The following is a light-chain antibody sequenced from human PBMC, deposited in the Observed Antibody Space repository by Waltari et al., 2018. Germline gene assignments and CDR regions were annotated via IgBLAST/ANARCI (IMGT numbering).Light chain of an antibody. CDR2: WAS. CDR3: QQYYSTPRT. CDR1: QSVLYSSNNKNY. J-gene: IGKJ1*01. Sequence: DIVMTQSPDSLAVSLGGRATINCQSSQSVLYSSNNKNYLAWYQQKEGQPPKLLISWASTRESGVPDRFSGSGSGTDFTLTISSLQAEDVAVYYCQQYYSTPRTFGQGTKVEIK. V-gene: IGKV4-1*01.